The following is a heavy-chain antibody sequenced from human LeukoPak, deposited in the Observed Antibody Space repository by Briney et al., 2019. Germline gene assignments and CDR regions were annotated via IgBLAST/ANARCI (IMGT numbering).Heavy chain of an antibody. Sequence: GGSLRLSCGASGFTFSRNWMSWVRQAPGKGLEWVASIDPNGSRKLYVDSVKGRFTISRDNTKSTLYVEMKSLGAEDTAMYYCAKLLGTATTYDYWGQGTRVTVSS. J-gene: IGHJ4*02. D-gene: IGHD5-24*01. V-gene: IGHV3-7*01. CDR1: GFTFSRNW. CDR3: AKLLGTATTYDY. CDR2: IDPNGSRK.